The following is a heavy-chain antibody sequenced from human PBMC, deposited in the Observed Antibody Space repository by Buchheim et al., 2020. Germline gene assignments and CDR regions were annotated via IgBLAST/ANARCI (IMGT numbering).Heavy chain of an antibody. Sequence: QVQLQQWGAGLLKPSETLSLTCAVYGGSFSDYYWSWIRQPPGKGLEWIGEMYHSGSSNYNPSLKSRVTISVDTSKTKFSTKLSSVTAADTAVYYCARSWSSRYFDLWGRGTL. CDR1: GGSFSDYY. CDR2: MYHSGSS. CDR3: ARSWSSRYFDL. J-gene: IGHJ2*01. V-gene: IGHV4-34*01.